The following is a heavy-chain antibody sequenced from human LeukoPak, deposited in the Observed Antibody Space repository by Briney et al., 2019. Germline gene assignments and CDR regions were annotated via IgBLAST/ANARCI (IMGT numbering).Heavy chain of an antibody. D-gene: IGHD3-16*01. CDR2: ISYDGSDK. V-gene: IGHV3-30-3*01. J-gene: IGHJ4*02. CDR1: GFTFNKYR. Sequence: GRSLRLSCAASGFTFNKYRMHWVRQAPGKGLEWVSVISYDGSDKYYADSVTGRFTISRDNSKNTLYLQMNRLRAEDTAVYYCARDSRGTATNYYFDYWGQGTLVTVSS. CDR3: ARDSRGTATNYYFDY.